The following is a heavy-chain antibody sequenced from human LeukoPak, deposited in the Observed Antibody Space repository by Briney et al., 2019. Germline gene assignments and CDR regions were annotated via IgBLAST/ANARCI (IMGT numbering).Heavy chain of an antibody. D-gene: IGHD1-26*01. J-gene: IGHJ3*01. CDR1: GFIFSDYP. Sequence: GGSLRLSCAASGFIFSDYPMSWIRPAPGKGLEWLAYTRVSDNNLYYADSVKGRSTISRDNAQTSLYLQMNSLRAEDTAVYYCARRIKGTTRNAFDFWGQGTMVTVSS. V-gene: IGHV3-11*01. CDR3: ARRIKGTTRNAFDF. CDR2: TRVSDNNL.